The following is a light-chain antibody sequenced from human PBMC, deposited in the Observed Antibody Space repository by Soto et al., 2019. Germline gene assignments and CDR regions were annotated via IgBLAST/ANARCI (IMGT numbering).Light chain of an antibody. V-gene: IGKV1-5*01. J-gene: IGKJ1*01. Sequence: DVQMTHSPSHLSCNAGNRINITCRASQSVSKWLAWYQQQPGKAPKLLIYDASTLESGVPSRFSGSGSGTEFTLTISSLQPDDFATYYCQQYNSYSTFGQGTKVDIK. CDR3: QQYNSYST. CDR2: DAS. CDR1: QSVSKW.